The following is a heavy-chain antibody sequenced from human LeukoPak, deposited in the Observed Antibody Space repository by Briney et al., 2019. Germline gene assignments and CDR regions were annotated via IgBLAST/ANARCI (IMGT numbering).Heavy chain of an antibody. CDR1: GYTFTSYA. CDR2: INTNTGNP. V-gene: IGHV7-4-1*02. Sequence: ASVKVSCKASGYTFTSYAMNWVRQAPGQGLEWMGWINTNTGNPTYAQGFTGQFVFSLDTSVSTAYLQISSLKAEDTAVYYCARDQRFLEWLSYYYYGMDVWGQGTTVTVSS. J-gene: IGHJ6*02. D-gene: IGHD3-3*01. CDR3: ARDQRFLEWLSYYYYGMDV.